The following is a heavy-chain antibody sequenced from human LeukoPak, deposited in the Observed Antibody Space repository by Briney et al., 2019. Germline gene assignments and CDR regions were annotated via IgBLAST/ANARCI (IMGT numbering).Heavy chain of an antibody. CDR3: ARLTYYYDSSGQNWFDP. CDR1: GYTFTNYA. Sequence: ASVKVSCKASGYTFTNYAMHWVRQAPGQRLEWMGWINAGNGNTEYSQKFQGRVTITRDTSASTAYMEVSSLRSEDTAVYYCARLTYYYDSSGQNWFDPWGQGTLVTVSS. CDR2: INAGNGNT. V-gene: IGHV1-3*01. J-gene: IGHJ5*02. D-gene: IGHD3-22*01.